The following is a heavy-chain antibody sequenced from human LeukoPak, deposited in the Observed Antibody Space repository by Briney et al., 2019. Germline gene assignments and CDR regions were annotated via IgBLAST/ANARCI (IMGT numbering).Heavy chain of an antibody. D-gene: IGHD5-18*01. CDR2: IYYSGNT. J-gene: IGHJ4*02. V-gene: IGHV4-59*01. CDR1: GGSISSYY. CDR3: ARGPSSGYSYG. Sequence: PSETLSLTCTVSGGSISSYYWSWIRQPPGKGLEWIGYIYYSGNTNYNPSLKSRVTISVDTSKNQFSRNLSSVTAADTAVYYCARGPSSGYSYGWGQGTLVTVSS.